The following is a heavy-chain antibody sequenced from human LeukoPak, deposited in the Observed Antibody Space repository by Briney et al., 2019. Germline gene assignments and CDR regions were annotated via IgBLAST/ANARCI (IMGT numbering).Heavy chain of an antibody. CDR1: GGSISSSSYY. Sequence: SETLSLTCTVSGGSISSSSYYWGWIRQPPGKGLEWIGEINHSGSTNYNPSLKSRVTISVDTSKNQFSLKLSSVTAADTAVYYCARTFRESYYDFWSGYSTLDYWGQGTLVTVPS. CDR3: ARTFRESYYDFWSGYSTLDY. CDR2: INHSGST. D-gene: IGHD3-3*01. V-gene: IGHV4-39*07. J-gene: IGHJ4*02.